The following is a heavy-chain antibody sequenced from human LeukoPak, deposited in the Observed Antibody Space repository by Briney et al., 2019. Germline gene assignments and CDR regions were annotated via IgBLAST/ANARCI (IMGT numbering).Heavy chain of an antibody. J-gene: IGHJ4*02. CDR3: ARARITIFGVVRGNYYFDY. CDR1: GFTFSDYY. Sequence: GGSLRLSCAASGFTFSDYYMSWIRQAPGKGLEWVSYISSSGSTIYYADSVKGRFTISRDNTKNSLYLQMNSLRAEDTAVYYCARARITIFGVVRGNYYFDYWGQGTLVTVSS. CDR2: ISSSGSTI. D-gene: IGHD3-3*01. V-gene: IGHV3-11*01.